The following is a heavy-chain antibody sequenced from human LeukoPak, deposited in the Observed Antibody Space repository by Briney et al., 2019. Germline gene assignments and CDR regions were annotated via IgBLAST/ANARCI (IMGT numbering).Heavy chain of an antibody. J-gene: IGHJ4*02. V-gene: IGHV1-2*06. CDR2: INPNSGGI. Sequence: GASVKVSCKASGYTFTGYYMHWVRQAPGQGLEWMGRINPNSGGINYAQKFQGRVTMTRDTPISTAYMELSRLRSDDTAVYYCAREQQWLVPDYWGPGTLVTVSS. CDR3: AREQQWLVPDY. D-gene: IGHD6-19*01. CDR1: GYTFTGYY.